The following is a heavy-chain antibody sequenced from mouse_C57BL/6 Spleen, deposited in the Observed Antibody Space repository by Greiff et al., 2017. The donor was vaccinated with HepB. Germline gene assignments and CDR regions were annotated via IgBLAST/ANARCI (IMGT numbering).Heavy chain of an antibody. J-gene: IGHJ3*01. V-gene: IGHV10-1*01. D-gene: IGHD2-4*01. CDR3: VSPVYYDYDWFAY. Sequence: EVNVVESGGGLVQPKGSLKLSCAASGFSFNTYAMNWVRQAPGKGLEWVARIRSKSNNYATYYADSVKDRFTISRDDSESMLYLQMNNLKTEDTAMYVCVSPVYYDYDWFAYWGQGTLVTVSA. CDR1: GFSFNTYA. CDR2: IRSKSNNYAT.